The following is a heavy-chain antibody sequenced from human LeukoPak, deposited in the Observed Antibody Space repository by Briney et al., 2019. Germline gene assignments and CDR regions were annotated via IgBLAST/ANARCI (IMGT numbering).Heavy chain of an antibody. D-gene: IGHD2-2*01. CDR3: AKYFFVEYQLVHFDY. CDR2: ISYDGSNK. CDR1: GFTFSSYG. V-gene: IGHV3-30*18. J-gene: IGHJ4*02. Sequence: GRSLRLSCAASGFTFSSYGMHWVRQAPGKGLEWVAVISYDGSNKYYADSVKGRFTISRDNSKNTLYLQMNSLRAEDTAVYYCAKYFFVEYQLVHFDYWGQGTLVTVSS.